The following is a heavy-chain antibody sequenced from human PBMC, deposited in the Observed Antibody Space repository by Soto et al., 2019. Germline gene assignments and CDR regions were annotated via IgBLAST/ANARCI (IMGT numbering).Heavy chain of an antibody. V-gene: IGHV1-3*01. J-gene: IGHJ4*02. CDR2: INGGNGDT. Sequence: QVQLVQSGAEVKKPGASVRISCRTSGYTFTSYAITWLRHAPGQRLEWMGWINGGNGDTKYSQKFLDRLSITRDTSATTVSLGLSSLTSEKTSIYCCARGPLSLYSAYFGWGQGTLVTFSS. CDR1: GYTFTSYA. D-gene: IGHD1-26*01. CDR3: ARGPLSLYSAYFG.